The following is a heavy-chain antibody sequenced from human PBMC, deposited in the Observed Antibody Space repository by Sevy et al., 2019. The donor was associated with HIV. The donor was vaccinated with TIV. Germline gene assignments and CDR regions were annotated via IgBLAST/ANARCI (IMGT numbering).Heavy chain of an antibody. CDR2: IYYSGST. CDR1: GGSISSGGYY. D-gene: IGHD3-22*01. Sequence: SETLSLTCTVSGGSISSGGYYWSWIRQHPGKGLEWIGYIYYSGSTYYNPSLKSRVTISVDTSKNQFSLKLSSVIAADTAVYYCAREGYYDSSGYSYYFDYWGQGTLVTVSS. CDR3: AREGYYDSSGYSYYFDY. J-gene: IGHJ4*02. V-gene: IGHV4-31*03.